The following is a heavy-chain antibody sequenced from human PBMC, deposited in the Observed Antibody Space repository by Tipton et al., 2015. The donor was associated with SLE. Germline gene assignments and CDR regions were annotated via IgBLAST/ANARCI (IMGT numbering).Heavy chain of an antibody. J-gene: IGHJ4*02. Sequence: GSLRLSCAASGFTVSSNYMSWVRQAPGKGLEWVSVIYSGGSTYYADSVKGRFTISRDNAKNSLYLQMNSPRAEDTAVYYCAKDGVATTIYDYYFDYWGQGTLVTVSS. CDR1: GFTVSSNY. V-gene: IGHV3-66*02. CDR3: AKDGVATTIYDYYFDY. CDR2: IYSGGST. D-gene: IGHD5-12*01.